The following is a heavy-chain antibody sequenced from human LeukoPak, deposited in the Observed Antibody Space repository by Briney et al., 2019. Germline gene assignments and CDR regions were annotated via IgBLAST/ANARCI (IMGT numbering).Heavy chain of an antibody. Sequence: ASVKVSCKASGYSFTGYYLHWERQAPGQGLEWMGWINPNSGGTNYAQKFQGRVTMTRDTSISTAYMDLSSLRSDDTAVYYCASREGYTSGPGFPGDYWGQGTLVTVSS. D-gene: IGHD6-19*01. CDR2: INPNSGGT. CDR3: ASREGYTSGPGFPGDY. J-gene: IGHJ4*02. V-gene: IGHV1-2*02. CDR1: GYSFTGYY.